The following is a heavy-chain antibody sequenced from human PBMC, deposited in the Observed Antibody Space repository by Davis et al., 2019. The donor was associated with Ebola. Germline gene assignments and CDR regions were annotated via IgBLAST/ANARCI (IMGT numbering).Heavy chain of an antibody. Sequence: GESLKISCAASGFTFSGSVMHWVRQASGKGLEWVGRIRSKANSYATAYAASVKGRFTISRDDSKNTAYLQMNSLKTEDTAVYYCTIAVAGYYGMDVWGQGTTVTVSS. CDR3: TIAVAGYYGMDV. CDR1: GFTFSGSV. CDR2: IRSKANSYAT. D-gene: IGHD6-19*01. J-gene: IGHJ6*02. V-gene: IGHV3-73*01.